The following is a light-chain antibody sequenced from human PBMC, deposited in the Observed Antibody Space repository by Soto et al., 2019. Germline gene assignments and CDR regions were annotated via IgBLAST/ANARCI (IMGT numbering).Light chain of an antibody. CDR3: QQYGSSPRT. J-gene: IGKJ1*01. CDR2: DAS. V-gene: IGKV3-20*01. CDR1: QSVSSSY. Sequence: EIVLTQSPGTLSLSPGERATLSCRASQSVSSSYLAWYQQKPGQAPRLLIFDASSRRTGIPDRFSGSGSGTDFTLTISRLEPEDFAVYYCQQYGSSPRTFGQGTKVEIK.